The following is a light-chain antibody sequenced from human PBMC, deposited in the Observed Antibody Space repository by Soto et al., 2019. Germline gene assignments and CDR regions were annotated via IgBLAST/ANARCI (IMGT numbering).Light chain of an antibody. V-gene: IGKV1-5*03. CDR2: KAS. Sequence: DIQMTQSPSTLSASVGDRVTITCRASQSISSWLAWYQQKPGKAPKRLIYKASSLESGVQSRFSGSGSGTEFTLTISSLQPDDFATYYCQQYNSYWTFGKGTKVEIK. J-gene: IGKJ1*01. CDR3: QQYNSYWT. CDR1: QSISSW.